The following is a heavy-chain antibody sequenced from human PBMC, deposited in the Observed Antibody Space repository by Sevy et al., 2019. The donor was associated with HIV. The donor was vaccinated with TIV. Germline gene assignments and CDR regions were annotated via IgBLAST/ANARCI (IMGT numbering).Heavy chain of an antibody. CDR3: AKRQTSTYYDSSGYKEGALDY. CDR1: GFTFSSYA. Sequence: GGSLRLSCAASGFTFSSYAMSWVRQAPGKGLEWVSAISGSGGSTYYADFVKGRFTISRDNSKNTLYLQMNSLRVEDTAVYYCAKRQTSTYYDSSGYKEGALDYWGQGTLVTVSS. J-gene: IGHJ4*02. CDR2: ISGSGGST. D-gene: IGHD3-22*01. V-gene: IGHV3-23*01.